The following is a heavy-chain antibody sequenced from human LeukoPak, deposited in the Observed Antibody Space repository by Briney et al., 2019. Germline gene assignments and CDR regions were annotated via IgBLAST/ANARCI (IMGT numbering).Heavy chain of an antibody. CDR2: ISSSSSYI. CDR3: AREGRYGSGSYYNREFDY. Sequence: GGSLRLSCAASGFTFSSYSMNWVRQAPGKGLEWVSSISSSSSYIYYADSVKGRFTISRDNAKNSLYLQMNSLRAEDTAVYYCAREGRYGSGSYYNREFDYWGRGTLVTVSS. V-gene: IGHV3-21*01. D-gene: IGHD3-10*01. J-gene: IGHJ4*02. CDR1: GFTFSSYS.